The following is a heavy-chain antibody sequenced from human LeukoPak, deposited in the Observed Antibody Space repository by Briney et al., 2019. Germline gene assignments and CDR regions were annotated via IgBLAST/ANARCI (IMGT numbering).Heavy chain of an antibody. J-gene: IGHJ5*02. CDR3: ARYCSSTSCYPFP. V-gene: IGHV1-8*01. Sequence: GASVKVSCKASGYTFTSYDINWVRHATGQGLEWMGWMNPNSGNTGYAQKFQGRVTMTRNTSISTAYMELSSLRSEDTAVYYCARYCSSTSCYPFPWGQGTLVTVSS. CDR2: MNPNSGNT. D-gene: IGHD2-2*01. CDR1: GYTFTSYD.